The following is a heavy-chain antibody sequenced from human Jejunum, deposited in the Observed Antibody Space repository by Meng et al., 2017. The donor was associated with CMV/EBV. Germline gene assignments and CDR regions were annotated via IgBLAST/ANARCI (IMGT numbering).Heavy chain of an antibody. CDR3: VKASAVIFGWFDP. CDR2: ISGSGGSI. V-gene: IGHV3-23*01. D-gene: IGHD3-16*02. Sequence: AASGFTFSPYAMNWVRQAPAKGLEWVSSISGSGGSIYYADSVKGRFTISRDNSKNTLYLQMSSLRAEDTALYYCVKASAVIFGWFDPWGQGTLVTVSS. J-gene: IGHJ5*02. CDR1: GFTFSPYA.